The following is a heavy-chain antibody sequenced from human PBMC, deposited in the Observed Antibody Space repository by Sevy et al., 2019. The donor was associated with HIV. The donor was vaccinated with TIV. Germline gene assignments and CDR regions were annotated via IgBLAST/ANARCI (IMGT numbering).Heavy chain of an antibody. CDR3: ARGVRTGDAFDR. CDR1: GFTFSDYN. Sequence: GGSLRLSCAASGFTFSDYNMNWVRQAPGKGLEWVSYISGLSNYIYYADSVKGRFSISRDNAKNSLFLQMNSLRAEDTALDYGARGVRTGDAFDRWGQGTMVTVSS. D-gene: IGHD6-6*01. J-gene: IGHJ3*01. CDR2: ISGLSNYI. V-gene: IGHV3-21*05.